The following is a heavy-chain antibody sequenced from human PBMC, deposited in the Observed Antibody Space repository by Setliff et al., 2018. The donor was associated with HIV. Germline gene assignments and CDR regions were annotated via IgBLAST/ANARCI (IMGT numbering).Heavy chain of an antibody. CDR2: IYYSGNT. Sequence: PSETLSLTCSVSGASIRGHYWSWIRQSPGKGLEWIGNIYYSGNTNYNPSFKSRVTISVDTFKNQFSLRANSVTAADTAVYYCARSLVPSGYYYGRHAFDIWGQGTKVTVSS. CDR1: GASIRGHY. D-gene: IGHD3-22*01. CDR3: ARSLVPSGYYYGRHAFDI. V-gene: IGHV4-59*08. J-gene: IGHJ3*02.